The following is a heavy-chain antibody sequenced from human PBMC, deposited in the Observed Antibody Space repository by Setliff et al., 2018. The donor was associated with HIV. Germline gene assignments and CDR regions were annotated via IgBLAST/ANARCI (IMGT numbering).Heavy chain of an antibody. V-gene: IGHV4-59*11. J-gene: IGHJ6*02. Sequence: SETLSLTCTVSGGSISSHYWSWIRQPPGKGLEWIGSIYYSGSTNYKPSLKSRVTIPVDTSKNQFSLKLSSVTAADTAVYYCARGSSSWYYYYYYGMDVWGQGTTVTVSS. CDR1: GGSISSHY. D-gene: IGHD6-13*01. CDR2: IYYSGST. CDR3: ARGSSSWYYYYYYGMDV.